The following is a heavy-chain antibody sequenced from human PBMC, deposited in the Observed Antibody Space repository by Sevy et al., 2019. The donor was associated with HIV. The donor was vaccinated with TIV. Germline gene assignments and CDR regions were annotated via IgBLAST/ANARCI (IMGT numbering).Heavy chain of an antibody. CDR3: AREFDGGPDY. J-gene: IGHJ4*02. V-gene: IGHV3-7*01. CDR1: GFTFSNYA. Sequence: GGSLRLSCAASGFTFSNYAMGWVRQAPGKGLEWVANINQDGSQKYYVDSVKGRFTISKDNAKNSLYLQMSSLRAEDTAVYYCAREFDGGPDYWGQGTLVTVSS. CDR2: INQDGSQK. D-gene: IGHD3-9*01.